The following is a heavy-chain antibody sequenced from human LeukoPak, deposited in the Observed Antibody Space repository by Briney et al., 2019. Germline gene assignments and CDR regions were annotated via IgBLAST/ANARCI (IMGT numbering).Heavy chain of an antibody. Sequence: PGGSLRLSCAASGFTVSSNYMSWVRQAPGKGLEWVSVTYSGGTTYYADSVKGRFTISRDNSKNTLYLQMNSLRAEDTAVYSCEILEDRRDGSRFAYWGPGTLVTVSS. CDR3: EILEDRRDGSRFAY. CDR2: TYSGGTT. J-gene: IGHJ4*02. V-gene: IGHV3-53*01. CDR1: GFTVSSNY. D-gene: IGHD5-24*01.